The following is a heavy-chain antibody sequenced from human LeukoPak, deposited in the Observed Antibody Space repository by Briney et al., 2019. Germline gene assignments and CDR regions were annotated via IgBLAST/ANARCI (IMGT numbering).Heavy chain of an antibody. Sequence: GASVKVSCKASGATFSSYAISWVRQAPGQGLEWMGRIIPILGIANYAQKFQGRVTITADKSTSTAYMELSSLRSEETAVYYCARAIWFGELLSPHDDYYGMDVWGQGTTVTVSS. CDR1: GATFSSYA. CDR3: ARAIWFGELLSPHDDYYGMDV. CDR2: IIPILGIA. D-gene: IGHD3-10*01. J-gene: IGHJ6*02. V-gene: IGHV1-69*04.